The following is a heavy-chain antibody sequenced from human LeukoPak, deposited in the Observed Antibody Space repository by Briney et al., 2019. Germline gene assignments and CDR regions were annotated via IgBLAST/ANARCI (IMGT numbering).Heavy chain of an antibody. Sequence: GGSLRLSCAASGFTFSTYGMHWVRQAPGKGLEWVAFISNDGRNKLYADSVKGRFTISRDNSKNTRYLQMNSLRAEDTAVYYSAKDGMYSSSWFLPYYFDSWGQGTLVTVSS. D-gene: IGHD6-13*01. J-gene: IGHJ4*02. CDR3: AKDGMYSSSWFLPYYFDS. V-gene: IGHV3-30*02. CDR2: ISNDGRNK. CDR1: GFTFSTYG.